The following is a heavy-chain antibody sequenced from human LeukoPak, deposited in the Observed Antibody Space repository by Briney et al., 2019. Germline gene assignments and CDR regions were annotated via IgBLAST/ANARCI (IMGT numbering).Heavy chain of an antibody. Sequence: PGGSLRLSCAASGITFSSYGMHWVRQAPGKGLEWVTFIRYDGSNKYYADSVKGRSTISRDNSQNTLYLQMNSLRAEDTAVYYCAKKYSTGLDPWGQGTLVTVSS. CDR3: AKKYSTGLDP. J-gene: IGHJ5*02. D-gene: IGHD1-26*01. CDR2: IRYDGSNK. CDR1: GITFSSYG. V-gene: IGHV3-30*02.